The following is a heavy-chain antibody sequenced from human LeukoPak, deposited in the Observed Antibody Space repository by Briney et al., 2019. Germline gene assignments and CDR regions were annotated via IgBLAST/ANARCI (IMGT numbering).Heavy chain of an antibody. J-gene: IGHJ4*02. CDR1: GFTSSNYA. V-gene: IGHV3-23*01. CDR2: ISGGDDRT. D-gene: IGHD2-2*01. CDR3: AKSDCSSIYSYVLDY. Sequence: GGSLILSCAASGFTSSNYAMSWVRQAPGEGLEWVSAISGGDDRTDYADSVKGRFTISKDISKNTLYLQMSSLRAEDTGVYFCAKSDCSSIYSYVLDYWGQGTLVTVSS.